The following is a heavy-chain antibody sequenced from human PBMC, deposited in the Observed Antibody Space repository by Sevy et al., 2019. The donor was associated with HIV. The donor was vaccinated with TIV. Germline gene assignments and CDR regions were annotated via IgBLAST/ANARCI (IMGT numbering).Heavy chain of an antibody. CDR3: ARVVAYCSGGSCLPGYYYGMDV. J-gene: IGHJ6*02. V-gene: IGHV3-21*01. CDR1: GFTFSNYN. D-gene: IGHD2-15*01. CDR2: IGSSSNYI. Sequence: EGSLRLSCAASGFTFSNYNMNWVRQAPGKGLEWVSSIGSSSNYISYADSMKGRFTISRDNAKNSLYLQMNSLRAEDTAVDYYARVVAYCSGGSCLPGYYYGMDVWGQGTTVTVSS.